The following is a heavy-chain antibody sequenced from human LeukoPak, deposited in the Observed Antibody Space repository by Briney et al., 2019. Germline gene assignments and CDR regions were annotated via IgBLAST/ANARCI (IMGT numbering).Heavy chain of an antibody. V-gene: IGHV3-48*04. J-gene: IGHJ3*02. D-gene: IGHD3-22*01. CDR1: GFTFSSYS. CDR2: ISSSSSTI. CDR3: ARDHGVTMIVVSPEPAFDI. Sequence: AGGSLRLSCAASGFTFSSYSMNWVRQAPGKGLEWVSYISSSSSTIYYADSVKGRFTISRDNAKNSLYLQMNSLRAEDTAVYYCARDHGVTMIVVSPEPAFDIWGQGTMVTVSS.